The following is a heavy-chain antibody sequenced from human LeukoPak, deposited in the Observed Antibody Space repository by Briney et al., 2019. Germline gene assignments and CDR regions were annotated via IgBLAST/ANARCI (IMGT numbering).Heavy chain of an antibody. V-gene: IGHV1-2*02. CDR2: INPNSGGT. CDR3: ARDIPLTYSSCWEGYFDY. CDR1: GYTFTGYY. D-gene: IGHD6-13*01. Sequence: ASVKVSCKASGYTFTGYYMHWVREAPGQGLEWMGWINPNSGGTNYAQKFQGRVTMTRDTSISTAYMELSRLRSDDTAVYYCARDIPLTYSSCWEGYFDYWGQGTLVTVSS. J-gene: IGHJ4*02.